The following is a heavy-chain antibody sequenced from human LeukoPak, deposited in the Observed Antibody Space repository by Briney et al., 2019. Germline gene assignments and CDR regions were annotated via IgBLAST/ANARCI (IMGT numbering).Heavy chain of an antibody. CDR3: ARDLSTGWYKGIDY. CDR1: GFTFSNYW. V-gene: IGHV3-7*03. Sequence: GGSLRLSCAASGFTFSNYWITWVRQAPGKGLEWGANIKQDASEKYYVDSVKGRFTISRDNAKNSLYLQMNSLRVEDTAVYYCARDLSTGWYKGIDYWGQGTLVTDSS. CDR2: IKQDASEK. D-gene: IGHD6-19*01. J-gene: IGHJ4*02.